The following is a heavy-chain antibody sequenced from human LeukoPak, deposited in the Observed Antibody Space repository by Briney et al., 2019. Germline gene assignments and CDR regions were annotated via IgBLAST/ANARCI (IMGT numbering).Heavy chain of an antibody. Sequence: GGSLRLSCEACGFNFNTFWMNWVRQAPGKGLEWAAHIEKDGTERYYVDAVKGRFAISRDNAKNSLYLQMNDLRAEDTAVYYCARAWLWEPPDYWGQGALVSVSS. CDR3: ARAWLWEPPDY. J-gene: IGHJ4*02. CDR2: IEKDGTER. CDR1: GFNFNTFW. V-gene: IGHV3-7*03. D-gene: IGHD1-26*01.